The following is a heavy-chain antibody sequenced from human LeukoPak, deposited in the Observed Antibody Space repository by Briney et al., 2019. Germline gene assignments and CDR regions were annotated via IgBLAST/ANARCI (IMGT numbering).Heavy chain of an antibody. CDR3: ARYSYARKGFDI. CDR2: INPNSGGT. CDR1: GYTFTGYY. Sequence: ASVKVSCTASGYTFTGYYMHWVRQAPGQGLEWMGWINPNSGGTNYAQKFQGRVTMTRDTSISTAYMELSRLRSDDTAVYYCARYSYARKGFDIWGQGTMVTVSS. D-gene: IGHD2-8*01. J-gene: IGHJ3*02. V-gene: IGHV1-2*02.